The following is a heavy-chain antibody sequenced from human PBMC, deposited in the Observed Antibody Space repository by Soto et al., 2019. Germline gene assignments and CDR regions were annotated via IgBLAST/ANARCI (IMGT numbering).Heavy chain of an antibody. Sequence: QEQLVESGGGMVQPGGSLRLSCAVSGFTLDTYGMHWVRQAAGQGLEWVAVSWHDGRHLDYADSVRGRFTVFRDDSKNTLFLEMNGLRGDDTAVYYCARDWGACTPGECYAQGFDLWAQGTLVTVSS. CDR1: GFTLDTYG. D-gene: IGHD1-26*01. J-gene: IGHJ3*01. CDR2: SWHDGRHL. V-gene: IGHV3-33*01. CDR3: ARDWGACTPGECYAQGFDL.